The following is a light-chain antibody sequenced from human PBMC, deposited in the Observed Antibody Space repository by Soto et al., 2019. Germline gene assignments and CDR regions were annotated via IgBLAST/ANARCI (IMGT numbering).Light chain of an antibody. J-gene: IGLJ1*01. CDR2: GNS. Sequence: QSVLTQPPSVSGAPGQRVTISCTGSSSNIGAGYDVHWYQQLPGTAPKLLIYGNSNRPSGVPDRFSGSKSGTSASLAITGLKAEDEADYYCQSYDSSLSGVFGTGTKLTVL. V-gene: IGLV1-40*01. CDR3: QSYDSSLSGV. CDR1: SSNIGAGYD.